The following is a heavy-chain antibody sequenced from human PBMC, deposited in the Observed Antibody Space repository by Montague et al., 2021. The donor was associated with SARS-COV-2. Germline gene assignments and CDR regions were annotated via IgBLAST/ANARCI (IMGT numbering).Heavy chain of an antibody. CDR2: IDPSDSYT. CDR3: ARRSYSSSWYDY. V-gene: IGHV5-10-1*01. D-gene: IGHD6-13*01. Sequence: QPGAEVKKPGESLRISCKGPGYSFTSYWISWVRQMPGKGLEWMGSIDPSDSYTNYSPSFQGHVTISADKSISTAYLQWSSLKASDTAMYYCARRSYSSSWYDYWGQGTLVTVSS. J-gene: IGHJ4*02. CDR1: GYSFTSYW.